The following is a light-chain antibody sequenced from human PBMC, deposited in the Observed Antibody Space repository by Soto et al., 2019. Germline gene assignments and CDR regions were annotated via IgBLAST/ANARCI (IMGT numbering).Light chain of an antibody. Sequence: DIVMTQSPDSLALSLGERATINCKSSRSVLSSSNNKNFLAWYQQKPRQPPRLLIYWASTRESGVPDRFSGSGSGTDFILTISSLQPEDVATYYCQQYYISPWTFGQGTKVDIK. J-gene: IGKJ1*01. V-gene: IGKV4-1*01. CDR2: WAS. CDR3: QQYYISPWT. CDR1: RSVLSSSNNKNF.